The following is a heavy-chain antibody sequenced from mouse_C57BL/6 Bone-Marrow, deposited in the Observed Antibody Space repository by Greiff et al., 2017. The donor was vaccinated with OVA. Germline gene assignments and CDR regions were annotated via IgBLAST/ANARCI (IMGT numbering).Heavy chain of an antibody. D-gene: IGHD2-10*02. CDR1: GYTFTSYW. Sequence: LQQSGPVLARPGASVKMSCKTSGYTFTSYWMHWVKQRPGQGLEWIGAIYPGNSDTSYNQKFKGKAKLTAVTSASTAYMELSSLTNEDSAVYYCTREEVYALVLFDYWGQGTTLTVSS. CDR2: IYPGNSDT. CDR3: TREEVYALVLFDY. J-gene: IGHJ2*01. V-gene: IGHV1-5*01.